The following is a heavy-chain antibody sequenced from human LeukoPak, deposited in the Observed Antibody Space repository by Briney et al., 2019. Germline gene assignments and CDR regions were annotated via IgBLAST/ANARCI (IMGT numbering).Heavy chain of an antibody. V-gene: IGHV4-34*01. D-gene: IGHD5-18*01. Sequence: SETLSLTCAVYGGSFSGYYWSWIRQPPGKGLEWIGEINHSGSTNYNPSLKSRVTISVDTSKNQFSLKLSSVTAADTAVYYCGRGRKRGYSYGYYDYWGQGTLVTVSS. J-gene: IGHJ4*02. CDR3: GRGRKRGYSYGYYDY. CDR1: GGSFSGYY. CDR2: INHSGST.